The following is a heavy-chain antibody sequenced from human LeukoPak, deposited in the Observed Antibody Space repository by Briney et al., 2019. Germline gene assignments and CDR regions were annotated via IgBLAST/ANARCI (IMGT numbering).Heavy chain of an antibody. Sequence: PSETLSLTCTVSGGSISSSSYYWGWIRQPPGKGLEWIGSIYYSGSTYYNPSLKSRVTISVDTSKNQFSLKLSSVTAADTAVYYCARRYSSRGEAFDIWGQGTMVTVSS. CDR2: IYYSGST. CDR1: GGSISSSSYY. D-gene: IGHD5-18*01. V-gene: IGHV4-39*01. CDR3: ARRYSSRGEAFDI. J-gene: IGHJ3*02.